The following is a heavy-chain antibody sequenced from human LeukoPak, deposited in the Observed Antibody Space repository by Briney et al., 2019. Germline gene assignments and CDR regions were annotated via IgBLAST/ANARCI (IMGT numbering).Heavy chain of an antibody. CDR1: GGSISSGGYY. V-gene: IGHV4-31*03. CDR2: IYYSGST. D-gene: IGHD1-14*01. J-gene: IGHJ5*02. CDR3: ARAHAGDLEGSWFDP. Sequence: SETLSLTCTVSGGSISSGGYYWSWIRQHPGKGLEWIGYIYYSGSTYYNPSLKSRVTISVDTSKNQFSLKLSSVTAADTAVYYCARAHAGDLEGSWFDPWGQGTLVTVSS.